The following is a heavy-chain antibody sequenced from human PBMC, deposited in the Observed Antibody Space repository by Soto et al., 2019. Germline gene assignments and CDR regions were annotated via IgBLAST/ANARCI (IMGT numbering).Heavy chain of an antibody. CDR2: ISAYNGNT. J-gene: IGHJ5*02. CDR1: GYTFTSYG. Sequence: AAAVKVSCRASGYTFTSYGISWVRQAPGQGLEWMGWISAYNGNTNYAQKLQGRVTMTTDTSTSTAYMELRSLRSDDTATYYCARTFRHYYDSSGPSNWFDPWGQGTLVT. V-gene: IGHV1-18*04. D-gene: IGHD3-22*01. CDR3: ARTFRHYYDSSGPSNWFDP.